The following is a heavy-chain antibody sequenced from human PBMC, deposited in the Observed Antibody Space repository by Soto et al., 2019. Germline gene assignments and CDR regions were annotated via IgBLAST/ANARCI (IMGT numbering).Heavy chain of an antibody. V-gene: IGHV3-11*06. J-gene: IGHJ4*02. CDR1: GFSFSDYY. CDR2: ISSSGAYT. D-gene: IGHD3-22*01. Sequence: QVQLVESGGGLVKPGGSLRLSCAASGFSFSDYYMNWIRQAPGKGLEWISYISSSGAYTNYADSVRCRFTMSRDSAKNSLFLQMDGMRAEDTAVYYCARAKLVVEGRFDYWGQVTLVTVSS. CDR3: ARAKLVVEGRFDY.